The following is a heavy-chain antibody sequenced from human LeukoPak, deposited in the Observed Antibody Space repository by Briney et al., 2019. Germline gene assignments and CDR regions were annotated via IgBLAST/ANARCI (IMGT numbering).Heavy chain of an antibody. CDR2: IYYSGST. CDR3: ARRGHVRGITFDY. CDR1: GGSISSYY. Sequence: SETLSLTCTVSGGSISSYYWSWIRQPPGKGLEWIGYIYYSGSTNYNPSLKSRVTISVDTSKNQFSLKLSSVTAADTAVYYCARRGHVRGITFDYWGQGTLVTVSS. V-gene: IGHV4-59*01. J-gene: IGHJ4*02.